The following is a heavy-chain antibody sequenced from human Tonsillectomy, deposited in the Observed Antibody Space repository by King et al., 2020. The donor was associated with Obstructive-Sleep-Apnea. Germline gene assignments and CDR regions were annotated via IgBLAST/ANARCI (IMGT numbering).Heavy chain of an antibody. V-gene: IGHV1-69*04. CDR2: FIPILGIA. J-gene: IGHJ4*02. CDR1: GSTFSSYA. CDR3: ARIASGGGDY. D-gene: IGHD1-26*01. Sequence: QLVQSGAEVKKPRSSLKVSCKASGSTFSSYAISWVRQAPGQGLEWMGRFIPILGIANYAQKFLGRVTITADKSTSTAYMELSRLRSEDTAVYYCARIASGGGDYWGQGTLVTVSS.